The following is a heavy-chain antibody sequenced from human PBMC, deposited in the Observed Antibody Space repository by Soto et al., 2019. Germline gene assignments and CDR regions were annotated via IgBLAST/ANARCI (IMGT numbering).Heavy chain of an antibody. J-gene: IGHJ3*02. CDR2: INHSGST. CDR1: GGSFSGYY. Sequence: QVQLQQWGAGPLKPSETLSLTCAVYGGSFSGYYWSWIRQPPGKGLEWIGEINHSGSTNYNPSLKSRVTISVDTSKNQFSLKLSSVTSADTAVYYCARGRRWFGAFDIWGQGTMVTVSS. CDR3: ARGRRWFGAFDI. V-gene: IGHV4-34*01. D-gene: IGHD3-10*01.